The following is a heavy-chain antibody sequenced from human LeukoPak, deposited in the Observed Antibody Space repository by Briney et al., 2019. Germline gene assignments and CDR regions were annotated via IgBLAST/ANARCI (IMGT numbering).Heavy chain of an antibody. CDR3: ARHGHIAVAGHHPFDY. CDR2: IYYSGST. D-gene: IGHD6-19*01. J-gene: IGHJ4*02. V-gene: IGHV4-59*08. CDR1: GGSISSYY. Sequence: SETLSLTCTVSGGSISSYYWSWIRQPPGKGLEWIGYIYYSGSTNYNPSLKSRVTISVDTSKNQFSLKLSSVTAADTAVYYCARHGHIAVAGHHPFDYWGQGTLVTVSS.